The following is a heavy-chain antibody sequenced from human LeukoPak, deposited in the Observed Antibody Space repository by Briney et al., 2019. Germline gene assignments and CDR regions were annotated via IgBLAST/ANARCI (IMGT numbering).Heavy chain of an antibody. CDR2: TYYRSKWYN. D-gene: IGHD4-17*01. V-gene: IGHV6-1*01. CDR1: GDSVSRNSAA. Sequence: SQTLSLTCAISGDSVSRNSAAWNWIRQSPSKGLECLGRTYYRSKWYNDYGVSVKSRITINPDTSKNQFSLQLNSVTPEDTAVYYCAKSSLRYNWNEVWGQGTLVTVSS. CDR3: AKSSLRYNWNEV. J-gene: IGHJ5*02.